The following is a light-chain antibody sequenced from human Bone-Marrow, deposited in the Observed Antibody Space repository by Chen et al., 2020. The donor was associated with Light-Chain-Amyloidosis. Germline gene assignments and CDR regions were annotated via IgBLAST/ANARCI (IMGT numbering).Light chain of an antibody. CDR1: QTISSNY. J-gene: IGKJ4*01. Sequence: EIVLTQSPGTLSLSPGEGANLSCRASQTISSNYLTWYQQKFGQAPRLLIYGSSSRATGIPDRFTGSGSGTDFTLTSNRLEPEDFAMYYCQQYGTSPLTVGGGTKVEVQ. V-gene: IGKV3-20*01. CDR3: QQYGTSPLT. CDR2: GSS.